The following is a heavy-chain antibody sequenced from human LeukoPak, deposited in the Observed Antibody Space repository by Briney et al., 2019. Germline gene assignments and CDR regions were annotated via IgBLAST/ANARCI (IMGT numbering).Heavy chain of an antibody. J-gene: IGHJ4*02. Sequence: GGSLRLSCAASGFTFSSYTMNWVRQAPGKGLEWVSSINRRSSYIYYADSMKGRFTISRDNAKNSLDLQMHSLRAEDTAVYYCARGSTVVRGVSPAGDYWGQGTLVTVSS. D-gene: IGHD3-10*01. CDR2: INRRSSYI. V-gene: IGHV3-21*01. CDR1: GFTFSSYT. CDR3: ARGSTVVRGVSPAGDY.